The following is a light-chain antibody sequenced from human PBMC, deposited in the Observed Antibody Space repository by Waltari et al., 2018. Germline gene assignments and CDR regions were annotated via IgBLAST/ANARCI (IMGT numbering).Light chain of an antibody. CDR1: SRHVGGSNY. J-gene: IGLJ1*01. CDR3: SSYTSSSTYV. Sequence: QSALPQPPSVSGSPGQSITISCTGTSRHVGGSNYVSWYQQHPGKAPQLMIYEVSNRPSGVSNRFSGSKSGNTASLTISGLQAEDEADYYCSSYTSSSTYVFGTGTKVTVL. V-gene: IGLV2-14*01. CDR2: EVS.